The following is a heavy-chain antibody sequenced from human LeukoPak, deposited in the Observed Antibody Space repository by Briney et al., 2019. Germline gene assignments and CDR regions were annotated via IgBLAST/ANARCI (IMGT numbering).Heavy chain of an antibody. CDR3: TRPRAYGDSYTFDQ. CDR2: IYPGDSHT. Sequence: GGALKISFKGSGYSFSSNWIGWVGQKPGKSPEGIGIIYPGDSHTRYSPSFQGQVTMSADKSISTAYLQWSSLKASDTAMYYCTRPRAYGDSYTFDQWGQGTLVTVSS. CDR1: GYSFSSNW. V-gene: IGHV5-51*01. J-gene: IGHJ4*02. D-gene: IGHD4-17*01.